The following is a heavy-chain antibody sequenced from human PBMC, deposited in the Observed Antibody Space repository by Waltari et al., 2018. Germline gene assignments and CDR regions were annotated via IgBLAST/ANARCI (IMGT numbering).Heavy chain of an antibody. V-gene: IGHV3-23*01. Sequence: EVQLLQSGGGLVQPGGSLTLSCAVSGFGLSGNAMAWVRQAPGKGLEWVSAIDGSTENTHNADSVKGRFTISRDTSNNILYLQMNSRRAEDTAIYYCAKDIYGWSFDFWGQGTLVTVSS. J-gene: IGHJ4*02. CDR2: IDGSTENT. D-gene: IGHD2-15*01. CDR1: GFGLSGNA. CDR3: AKDIYGWSFDF.